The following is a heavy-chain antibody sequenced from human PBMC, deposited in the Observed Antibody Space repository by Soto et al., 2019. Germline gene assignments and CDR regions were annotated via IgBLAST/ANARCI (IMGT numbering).Heavy chain of an antibody. D-gene: IGHD2-2*01. V-gene: IGHV4-34*01. Sequence: PSETLSLTCAVYGGSFSGYYWSWIRQPPGKGLEWIGENNHSGSTNYNPSLKSRVTISVDTSKNQFSLKLSSVTAADTAVYYCARARGDIVVVPAAYYYYYYYMDVWGKGTTVTVSS. CDR1: GGSFSGYY. CDR3: ARARGDIVVVPAAYYYYYYYMDV. CDR2: NNHSGST. J-gene: IGHJ6*03.